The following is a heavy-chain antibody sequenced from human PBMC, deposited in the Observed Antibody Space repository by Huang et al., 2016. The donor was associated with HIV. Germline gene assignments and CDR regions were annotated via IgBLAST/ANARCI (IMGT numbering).Heavy chain of an antibody. CDR2: IYYSGST. CDR3: ARVDLLLGKYGDYEENAFDI. J-gene: IGHJ3*02. CDR1: GGSVSRGSYY. V-gene: IGHV4-61*01. Sequence: QVQLQESGPGLVKPSETLSLTCTVSGGSVSRGSYYWSWIRQPPGKGLEWIGYIYYSGSTNYNPFLKSRVTISVDTSKNQFSLKLSSVTAADTAVYYCARVDLLLGKYGDYEENAFDIWGQGTMVTVSS. D-gene: IGHD4-17*01.